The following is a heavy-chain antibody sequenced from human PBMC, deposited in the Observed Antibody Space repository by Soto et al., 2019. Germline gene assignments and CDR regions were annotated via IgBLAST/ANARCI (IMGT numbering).Heavy chain of an antibody. CDR3: AREQEGVVVTATFDC. CDR2: IKQDGSDK. V-gene: IGHV3-7*01. J-gene: IGHJ4*02. Sequence: EVQLVESGGGLVQPGGSLRLSCAASGFTFSSYWMSWVRQAPGKGLEWVANIKQDGSDKYYVDSVKGRFTISRDNAKNSLYLQMNSLRAEDTAVYYCAREQEGVVVTATFDCWGQGTLVTVSS. D-gene: IGHD2-21*02. CDR1: GFTFSSYW.